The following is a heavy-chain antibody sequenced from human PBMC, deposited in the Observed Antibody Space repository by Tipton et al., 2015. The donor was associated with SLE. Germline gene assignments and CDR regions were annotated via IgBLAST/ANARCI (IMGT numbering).Heavy chain of an antibody. CDR1: GFTFSSYA. Sequence: SLRLSCAASGFTFSSYAMSWVRQAPGKGLEWVSAISGSGGSTYYADSVKGRFTISRDNSKNTLYLQMNSLRAEDTTVYYCASGYCSSTSCYTGYFDYWGQGTLVTVSS. D-gene: IGHD2-2*01. CDR3: ASGYCSSTSCYTGYFDY. CDR2: ISGSGGST. V-gene: IGHV3-23*01. J-gene: IGHJ4*02.